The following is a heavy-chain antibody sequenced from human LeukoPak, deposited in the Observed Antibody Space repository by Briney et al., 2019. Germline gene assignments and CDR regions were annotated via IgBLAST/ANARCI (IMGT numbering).Heavy chain of an antibody. J-gene: IGHJ4*02. V-gene: IGHV1-2*02. Sequence: GASVKVSCKASGYTFTGYYMHWVRQAPGQGLEWMGWINPNSGGTNYAQKFQGRVTMTRDTSISTAYMELSRLRSDDTAVYYCARAGLTDWDYYDSSGYYLDYWGQGTLVTVSS. D-gene: IGHD3-22*01. CDR1: GYTFTGYY. CDR3: ARAGLTDWDYYDSSGYYLDY. CDR2: INPNSGGT.